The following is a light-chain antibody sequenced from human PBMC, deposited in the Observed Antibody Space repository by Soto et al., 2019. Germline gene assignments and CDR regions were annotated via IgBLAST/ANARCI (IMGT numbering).Light chain of an antibody. Sequence: VVLTQSPGTLSLSPGXVATLSCRASQRVISSYLAWYQQKPGQAPRLLIYGASKRATGIPDRFSGSGSGTDFALTISRLEPEDFAVYYCQQYVTAPWTFGQGTKGDIK. CDR2: GAS. V-gene: IGKV3-20*01. J-gene: IGKJ1*01. CDR1: QRVISSY. CDR3: QQYVTAPWT.